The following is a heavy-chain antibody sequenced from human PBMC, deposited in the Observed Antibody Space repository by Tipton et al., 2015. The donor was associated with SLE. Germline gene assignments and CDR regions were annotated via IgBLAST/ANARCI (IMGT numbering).Heavy chain of an antibody. J-gene: IGHJ3*02. CDR1: GGSFSGYY. CDR2: INHSGST. CDR3: ARHRHKWEPEAFDI. V-gene: IGHV4-34*01. Sequence: GLVKPSETLSLTCAVYGGSFSGYYWSWIRQPPGKGLEWIGEINHSGSTNYNPSLKSRVTISVDTSKNQFSLKLSSVTAADTAVYYCARHRHKWEPEAFDIWGQGTMVTVSS. D-gene: IGHD1-26*01.